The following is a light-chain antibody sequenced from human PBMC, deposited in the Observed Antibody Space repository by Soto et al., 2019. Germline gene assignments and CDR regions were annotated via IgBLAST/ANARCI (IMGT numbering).Light chain of an antibody. V-gene: IGKV3-20*01. J-gene: IGKJ1*01. CDR1: QSVSNNY. CDR2: GAS. CDR3: PQHGRSLQT. Sequence: EIVLTQSPGTLSLSPGERATLSCRAIQSVSNNYLAWYQQKPGQAPRLLIYGASYRATGIPDRFSGSGSGTDFTLTISRLEPEDSAVYYCPQHGRSLQTFGQGTKVEV.